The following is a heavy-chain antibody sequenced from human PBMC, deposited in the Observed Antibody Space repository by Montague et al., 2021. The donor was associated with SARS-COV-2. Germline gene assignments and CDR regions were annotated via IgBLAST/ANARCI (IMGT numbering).Heavy chain of an antibody. J-gene: IGHJ5*02. D-gene: IGHD3-9*01. V-gene: IGHV3-23*03. CDR2: IHSAGRGT. CDR3: AKVGDILAGYSLINLDA. CDR1: GFTFSNSP. Sequence: SLRLSCAASGFTFSNSPMSWVRQAPGKGLDWVSVIHSAGRGTYYADFVQGRFTISRDNPKNTVYLQMNSLRDVDTALYYCAKVGDILAGYSLINLDAWGQGTLVVVSS.